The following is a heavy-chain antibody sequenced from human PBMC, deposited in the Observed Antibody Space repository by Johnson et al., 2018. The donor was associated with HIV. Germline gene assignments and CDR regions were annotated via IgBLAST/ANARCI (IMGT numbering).Heavy chain of an antibody. CDR2: IRYDGSYK. V-gene: IGHV3-30*02. Sequence: QEKLVESGGGVVQPGGSLRLSCAASGFTFSSYGMHLVRQAPGKGLEWVAFIRYDGSYKYYADSVKGRFTISRDNSKNTLYLQMHSLRAEDTAVYYCAKLTICGVVPPNEGDAFDIWGQGTMVTVSS. CDR3: AKLTICGVVPPNEGDAFDI. D-gene: IGHD3-3*01. CDR1: GFTFSSYG. J-gene: IGHJ3*02.